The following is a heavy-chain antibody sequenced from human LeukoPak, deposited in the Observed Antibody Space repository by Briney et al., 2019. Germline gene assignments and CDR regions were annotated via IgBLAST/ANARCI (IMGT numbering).Heavy chain of an antibody. CDR1: GGSISSSSYY. CDR3: ARDGYNPFDY. CDR2: FSSGGSA. Sequence: PSETLSLTCIVPGGSISSSSYYWAWIRQSPGKGLEWIGTFSSGGSAYYNPSLTSRVSISKDTSDNQFSLKLSSVTAADTAVYYCARDGYNPFDYWGQGTLVTVSS. J-gene: IGHJ4*02. D-gene: IGHD5-24*01. V-gene: IGHV4-39*07.